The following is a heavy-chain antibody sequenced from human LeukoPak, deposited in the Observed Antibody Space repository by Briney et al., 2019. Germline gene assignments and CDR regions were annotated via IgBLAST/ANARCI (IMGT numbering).Heavy chain of an antibody. CDR2: TNPNSGNT. CDR1: GYTFTSYD. D-gene: IGHD4-17*01. J-gene: IGHJ4*02. CDR3: ATAVHNDYGDYQGFD. Sequence: ASVKVSCKASGYTFTSYDINWVRQATGQGLEWMGWTNPNSGNTGYAQKFQGRVTMTRNTSISTACMELSGLRSEDTAVYYCATAVHNDYGDYQGFDWGQGTLVTVSS. V-gene: IGHV1-8*01.